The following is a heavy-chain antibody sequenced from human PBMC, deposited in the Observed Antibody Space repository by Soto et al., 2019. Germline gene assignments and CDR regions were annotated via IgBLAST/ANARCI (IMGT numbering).Heavy chain of an antibody. V-gene: IGHV4-59*01. J-gene: IGHJ3*02. CDR1: GGSISSYY. CDR2: IYYSGST. CDR3: AREGLVVVPASASSHDAFDI. Sequence: SETLSLTCTVSGGSISSYYWSWIRQPPGKGLEWIGYIYYSGSTNYNPSLKSRVTISVDTSKNQFSLKLSSVTAADTAVYYCAREGLVVVPASASSHDAFDIWGQGTMVTVSS. D-gene: IGHD2-2*01.